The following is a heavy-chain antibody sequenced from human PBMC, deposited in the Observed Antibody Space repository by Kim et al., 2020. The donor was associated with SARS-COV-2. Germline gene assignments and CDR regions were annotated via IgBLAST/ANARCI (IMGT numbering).Heavy chain of an antibody. J-gene: IGHJ4*02. Sequence: GGSLRLSCAASGFTFSSYGMHWVRQAPGKGLEWVAVIWYDGSNKYYADSVKGRFTISRDNSKNTLYLQMNSLRAEDTAVYYCARDLDYGDHLNFDYWGQGTLVTVSS. V-gene: IGHV3-33*01. CDR3: ARDLDYGDHLNFDY. D-gene: IGHD4-17*01. CDR2: IWYDGSNK. CDR1: GFTFSSYG.